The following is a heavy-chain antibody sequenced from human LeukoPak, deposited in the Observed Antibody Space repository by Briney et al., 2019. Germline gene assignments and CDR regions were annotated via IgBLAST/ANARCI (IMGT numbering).Heavy chain of an antibody. CDR1: GFTVSSNY. CDR3: ARDSSGYSSFGMDV. CDR2: IYSGGST. V-gene: IGHV3-53*04. J-gene: IGHJ6*01. D-gene: IGHD6-19*01. Sequence: GGSLRLSCPASGFTVSSNYMSWVRQAPGKGLEWVSVIYSGGSTYYADSVKGRFTISRHNSKNTLYLQMNSLIAEDTPVYYCARDSSGYSSFGMDVGKQGTTVSLSS.